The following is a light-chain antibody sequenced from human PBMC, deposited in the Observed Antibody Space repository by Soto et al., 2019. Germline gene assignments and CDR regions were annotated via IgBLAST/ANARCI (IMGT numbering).Light chain of an antibody. J-gene: IGLJ3*02. V-gene: IGLV2-11*01. CDR2: DVN. CDR3: CSYAHTSRV. Sequence: QSALTQPRSVSGSPGQSVTFSCTGTSGDIGAYNYVSWYQFHPGKAPKMIIYDVNKRPSGVPDRFSGSKSGNTASLTISWLQAEDEADYYCCSYAHTSRVFGGGTKRPS. CDR1: SGDIGAYNY.